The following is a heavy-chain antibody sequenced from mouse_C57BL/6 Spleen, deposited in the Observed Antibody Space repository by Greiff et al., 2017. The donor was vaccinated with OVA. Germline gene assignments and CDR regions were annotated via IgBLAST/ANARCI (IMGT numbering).Heavy chain of an antibody. CDR2: IDPENGDT. V-gene: IGHV14-4*01. Sequence: VQLKESRAELVRPGASVKLSCTASGFNIKDDYMHWVKQRPEQGLEWIGWIDPENGDTEYASKFQGKATITADTSSNTAYLQLSSLTSEDTAVYYCTTSLGRGAMDYWGQGTSVTVSS. D-gene: IGHD4-1*01. CDR1: GFNIKDDY. CDR3: TTSLGRGAMDY. J-gene: IGHJ4*01.